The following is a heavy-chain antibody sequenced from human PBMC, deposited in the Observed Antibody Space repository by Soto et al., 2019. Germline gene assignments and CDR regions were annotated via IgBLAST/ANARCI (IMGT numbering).Heavy chain of an antibody. Sequence: PSETLSLTCTVSGGSISSYYWSWIRQPPGKGLEWIGYIYYSGSTSYNPSLKSRVTISVDTSKNQFSLKLSSVTAADTAVCYCARRDRFYSYRLDVWGQGTTVTVSS. D-gene: IGHD4-4*01. CDR3: ARRDRFYSYRLDV. V-gene: IGHV4-59*08. CDR2: IYYSGST. J-gene: IGHJ6*02. CDR1: GGSISSYY.